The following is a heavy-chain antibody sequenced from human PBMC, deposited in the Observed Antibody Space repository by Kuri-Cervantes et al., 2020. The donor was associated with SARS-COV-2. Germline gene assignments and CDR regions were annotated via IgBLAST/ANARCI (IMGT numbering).Heavy chain of an antibody. CDR1: GFTVSSNY. V-gene: IGHV3-53*01. Sequence: GESLKISCAASGFTVSSNYMSWVRQAPGKGLEWVSVIYSGGSTYYADSVKGRFTISRDNSKNTLYLQMNSLRAEDTAVYYCARVRMLAYYFDYWGQGTLVTVSS. D-gene: IGHD2-8*01. CDR3: ARVRMLAYYFDY. J-gene: IGHJ4*02. CDR2: IYSGGST.